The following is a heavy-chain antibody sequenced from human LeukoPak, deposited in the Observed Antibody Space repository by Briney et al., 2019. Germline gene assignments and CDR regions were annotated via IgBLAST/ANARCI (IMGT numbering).Heavy chain of an antibody. CDR2: IYWNDDK. J-gene: IGHJ4*02. CDR1: WFSLSTTGVG. D-gene: IGHD2-2*02. V-gene: IGHV2-5*01. CDR3: AQSAIVVVPAALLFAFEY. Sequence: SGPTLVKPTQTLTLTCTFSWFSLSTTGVGVGWIRQPPGKALEGLALIYWNDDKRYSPSLKSRLTITKETSKHQVVLTMNNMDPVETAKYYCAQSAIVVVPAALLFAFEYRRRGTLGTLSS.